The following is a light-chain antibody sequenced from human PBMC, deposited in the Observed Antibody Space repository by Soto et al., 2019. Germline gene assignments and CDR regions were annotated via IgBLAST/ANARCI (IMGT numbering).Light chain of an antibody. CDR3: QQSYSTPG. Sequence: DIQMTQSPSSLSASVGDRVTITCRASQSVSSYLNWYQQKPGIAPNLLIYAASSLQSGVPSRFSGSGSGTDFTLTISSLQPEDFAIYYCQQSYSTPGFGQGTKVEIK. V-gene: IGKV1-39*01. J-gene: IGKJ1*01. CDR1: QSVSSY. CDR2: AAS.